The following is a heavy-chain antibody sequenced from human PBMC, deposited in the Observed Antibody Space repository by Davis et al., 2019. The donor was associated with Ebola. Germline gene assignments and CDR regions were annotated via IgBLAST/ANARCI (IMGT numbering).Heavy chain of an antibody. Sequence: AASVKVSCKASGYTFTSYGISWVRQAPGQGLEWMGWISAYNGNTNYAQKLQGRVTMTTDTSTSTAYMELRSLRSDDTAVYYCARRYYGSGTYLIDYWGQGTLVTVSS. CDR1: GYTFTSYG. J-gene: IGHJ4*02. V-gene: IGHV1-18*01. CDR2: ISAYNGNT. D-gene: IGHD3-10*01. CDR3: ARRYYGSGTYLIDY.